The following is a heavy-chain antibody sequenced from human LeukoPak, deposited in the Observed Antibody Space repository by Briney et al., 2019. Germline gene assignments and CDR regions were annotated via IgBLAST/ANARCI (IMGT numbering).Heavy chain of an antibody. V-gene: IGHV3-9*01. CDR3: ARYRKYSSSAFDY. CDR1: GFTFDDYA. J-gene: IGHJ4*02. CDR2: ISWNSGSI. Sequence: GGSLRLSCAASGFTFDDYAMHWVRQAPGKGLEWVSGISWNSGSIGYADSVKGRFTISRDNAKNSLYLQMNSLRAEDTALYYCARYRKYSSSAFDYWGQGTLVTVSS. D-gene: IGHD6-6*01.